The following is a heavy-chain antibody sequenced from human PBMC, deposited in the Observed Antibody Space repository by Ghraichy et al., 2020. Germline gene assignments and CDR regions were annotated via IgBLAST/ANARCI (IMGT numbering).Heavy chain of an antibody. D-gene: IGHD6-13*01. CDR3: ASAPPGIAAAGRPIAYYMDV. J-gene: IGHJ6*03. CDR1: GGSFSGYY. Sequence: SETLSLTCAVYGGSFSGYYWSWIRQPPGKGLEWIGEINHSGSTNYNPSLKSRVTISVDTSKNQFSLKLSSVTAADTAVYYCASAPPGIAAAGRPIAYYMDVWGKGTTVTVSS. V-gene: IGHV4-34*01. CDR2: INHSGST.